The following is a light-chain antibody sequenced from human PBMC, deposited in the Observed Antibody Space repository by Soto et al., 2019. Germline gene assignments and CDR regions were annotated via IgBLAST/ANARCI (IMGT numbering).Light chain of an antibody. J-gene: IGLJ3*02. CDR3: SSYTSTTTPV. CDR2: DVI. CDR1: SSDVGGYNY. V-gene: IGLV2-14*03. Sequence: QSALTQPASVSGSPGQSITISCTGTSSDVGGYNYVSWYQQHPGKAPRLMIYDVITRPSGVSNRFSGSKSGNTASLTISGLQAEDEADYYRSSYTSTTTPVFGGGTKVTVL.